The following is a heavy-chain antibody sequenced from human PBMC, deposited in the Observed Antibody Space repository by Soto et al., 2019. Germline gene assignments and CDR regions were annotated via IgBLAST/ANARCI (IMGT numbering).Heavy chain of an antibody. CDR2: IYYSGST. V-gene: IGHV4-31*03. Sequence: QVQLQEPGPGLVKPSQTLSLTCTVSGGSISSGGYYWSWIRQHPGKGLEWIGYIYYSGSTYYNPSLKSRVTMSGDTSKNQFSLKLSSVTAADTAVYYCARSSTSANYFDYWGQGTLVTVSS. D-gene: IGHD2-2*01. J-gene: IGHJ4*02. CDR1: GGSISSGGYY. CDR3: ARSSTSANYFDY.